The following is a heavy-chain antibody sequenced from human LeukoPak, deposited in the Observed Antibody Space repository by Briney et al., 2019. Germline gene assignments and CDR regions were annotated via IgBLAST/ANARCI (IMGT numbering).Heavy chain of an antibody. J-gene: IGHJ3*02. CDR2: IYTSGST. CDR1: GGSVSNYY. D-gene: IGHD1-26*01. Sequence: SETLSLTCTVSGGSVSNYYWSWIRQPAGKGLEWIGRIYTSGSTNYDPSLKSRVTMSVDTSKSQFSLKLSSVTAADTAVYYCARMVGAPRCDIWGRGTMVTVSS. CDR3: ARMVGAPRCDI. V-gene: IGHV4-4*07.